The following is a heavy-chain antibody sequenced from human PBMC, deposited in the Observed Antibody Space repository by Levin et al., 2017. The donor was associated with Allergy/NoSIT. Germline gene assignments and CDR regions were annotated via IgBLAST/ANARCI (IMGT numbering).Heavy chain of an antibody. J-gene: IGHJ2*01. CDR3: ARDRGMAAAFAANWYFDL. CDR1: GFTFSRYD. V-gene: IGHV3-13*01. Sequence: RASVKVSCVGSGFTFSRYDIHWVRQLPGKGLEWVSAVGTSSDTFYPDSVKGRFTVSRENPKNSAYLQMDSLTAGDTAVYYCARDRGMAAAFAANWYFDLWGRGTLVTVSS. CDR2: VGTSSDT. D-gene: IGHD2-15*01.